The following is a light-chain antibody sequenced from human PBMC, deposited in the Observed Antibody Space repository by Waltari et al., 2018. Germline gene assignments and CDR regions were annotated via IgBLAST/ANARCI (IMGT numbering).Light chain of an antibody. J-gene: IGLJ3*02. CDR1: RSDVGRYDL. CDR3: CSYADSWTWV. Sequence: QSALTQPASVSGSPGQSITISCTGSRSDVGRYDLVSWYQQHPEKAPHVIIFEDNTRRSGVSDGFSGAKTGNTAALIISGRRAEDEADYYCCSYADSWTWVFGGGTKLTVL. V-gene: IGLV2-23*01. CDR2: EDN.